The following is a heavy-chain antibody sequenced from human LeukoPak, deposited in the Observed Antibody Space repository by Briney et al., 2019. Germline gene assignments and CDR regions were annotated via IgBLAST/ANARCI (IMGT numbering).Heavy chain of an antibody. D-gene: IGHD3-10*01. CDR2: ISSSSSYI. J-gene: IGHJ4*02. CDR3: AKERYYYGSGNFDY. V-gene: IGHV3-21*01. CDR1: GFTFSSYS. Sequence: PGGSLRLSCAASGFTFSSYSMNWVRQAPGKGLEWVSSISSSSSYIYYADSVKGRFTISRDNAKNSLYLQMNSLRAEDTAVYYCAKERYYYGSGNFDYWGQGTLVTVSS.